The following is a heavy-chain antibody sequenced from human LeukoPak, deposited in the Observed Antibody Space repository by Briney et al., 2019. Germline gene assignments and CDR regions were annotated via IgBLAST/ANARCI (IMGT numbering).Heavy chain of an antibody. CDR2: IYSGGST. V-gene: IGHV4-39*01. Sequence: SETLSLTCTVSGGSISSGSYYWAWIRQPPGKGLEWIGSIYSGGSTYYHPSLKSRVTISVDTSQKQFSLTLPSVTAADTAVYYCARRNYGGTLDYWGQGTLVTVSS. J-gene: IGHJ4*02. D-gene: IGHD4-23*01. CDR1: GGSISSGSYY. CDR3: ARRNYGGTLDY.